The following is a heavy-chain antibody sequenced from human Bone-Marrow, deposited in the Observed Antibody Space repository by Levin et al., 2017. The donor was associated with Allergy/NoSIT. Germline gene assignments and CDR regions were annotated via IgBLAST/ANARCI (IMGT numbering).Heavy chain of an antibody. CDR1: GFSLSNARMG. Sequence: SGPTLVKPTETLTLTCTVSGFSLSNARMGVSWIRQPPGKALEWLAHIFSNDEKSYSTSLKSRLTISKDTSKSQVVLTMTNMDPVDTATYYCVSSWYRGYFQHWGQGTLVTVSS. CDR2: IFSNDEK. CDR3: VSSWYRGYFQH. V-gene: IGHV2-26*01. J-gene: IGHJ1*01. D-gene: IGHD6-13*01.